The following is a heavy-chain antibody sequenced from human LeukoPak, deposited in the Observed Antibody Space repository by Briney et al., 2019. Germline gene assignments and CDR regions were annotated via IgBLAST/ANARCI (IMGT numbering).Heavy chain of an antibody. D-gene: IGHD6-6*01. CDR1: GFTVSSHY. CDR2: INHSGST. Sequence: GSLRLSCAASGFTVSSHYMSWVRQAPGKGLEWIGEINHSGSTNYNPSLKSRVTISVDTSKNQFSLKLSSVTAADTAVYYCARGLRSSSSRTFDYWGQGTLVTVSS. V-gene: IGHV4-34*01. J-gene: IGHJ4*02. CDR3: ARGLRSSSSRTFDY.